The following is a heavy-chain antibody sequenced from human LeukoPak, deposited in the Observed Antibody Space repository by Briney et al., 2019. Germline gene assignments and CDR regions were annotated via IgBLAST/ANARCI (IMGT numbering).Heavy chain of an antibody. D-gene: IGHD3-22*01. CDR3: ARDFHRYCYDCGDYYTTFDI. CDR2: ISSSSSTI. J-gene: IGHJ3*02. CDR1: GFIFSSYS. Sequence: GGSLRLSCEDSGFIFSSYSMNWVHRAPGNGLEWVSYISSSSSTIYYADSVKGRFTISRDNAKNSLYLQMNSLRADDTAVYYCARDFHRYCYDCGDYYTTFDIWGQGTMVTVSS. V-gene: IGHV3-48*01.